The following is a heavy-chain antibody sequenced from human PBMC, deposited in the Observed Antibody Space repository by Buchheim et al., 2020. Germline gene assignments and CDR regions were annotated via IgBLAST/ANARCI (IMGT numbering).Heavy chain of an antibody. CDR3: ARDHWGSYLN. CDR2: SSSSTA. V-gene: IGHV3-72*01. D-gene: IGHD3-16*02. J-gene: IGHJ4*02. Sequence: EVQLVESGGGLVQPGGSLRLPCAASGFIFSDYDMDWVRQAPGKGLEWVGRSSSSTAEYAASVKGRFTISSDESRNSLYLEMNSLITEDTAVYYCARDHWGSYLNWGRGSL. CDR1: GFIFSDYD.